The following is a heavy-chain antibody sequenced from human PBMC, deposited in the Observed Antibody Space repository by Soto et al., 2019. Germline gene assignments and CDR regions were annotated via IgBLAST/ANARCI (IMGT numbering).Heavy chain of an antibody. D-gene: IGHD3-10*01. J-gene: IGHJ4*02. V-gene: IGHV4-31*03. CDR1: SGSITSGLYY. CDR3: ARARSGSYFVLEY. CDR2: IYSSGNT. Sequence: QVQLQESGPGLVKPSQTLSLTCTVSSGSITSGLYYWTWIRQHPEKCLEWIGYIYSSGNTYYTPSLKSRVDIAVDTSKTQFSLRVSSVTAADTAVYYCARARSGSYFVLEYWGQGAQVTVSP.